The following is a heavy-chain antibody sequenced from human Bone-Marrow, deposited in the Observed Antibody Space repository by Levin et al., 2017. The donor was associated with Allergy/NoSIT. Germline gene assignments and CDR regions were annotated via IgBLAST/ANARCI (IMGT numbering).Heavy chain of an antibody. J-gene: IGHJ4*02. CDR2: IKTKIENEKG. Sequence: GESLKISCAAAGFSFSNAWMTWVRQAPGKGLEWVGRIKTKIENEKGDYAAPVKGRFTLSRDDSKNTLYLQMNSLKIEDTAIYYCTTGPGTAEVRGRWGQGTLVTVSS. CDR3: TTGPGTAEVRGR. D-gene: IGHD3-10*01. CDR1: GFSFSNAW. V-gene: IGHV3-15*01.